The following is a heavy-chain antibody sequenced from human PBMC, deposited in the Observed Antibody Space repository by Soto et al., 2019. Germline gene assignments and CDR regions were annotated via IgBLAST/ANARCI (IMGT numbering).Heavy chain of an antibody. V-gene: IGHV3-9*01. Sequence: EVQLVESGGGLVQPGRSLRLSCAASGFRFADYTMHWVRQAPGKGLEWVSGLTWNSESIPYADSVKGRFTISRDNAKNSLYLQMNSLRAEDTAFYFCAKGAISGTLNWFDPWGQGTLVTVSS. D-gene: IGHD6-13*01. CDR3: AKGAISGTLNWFDP. CDR2: LTWNSESI. CDR1: GFRFADYT. J-gene: IGHJ5*02.